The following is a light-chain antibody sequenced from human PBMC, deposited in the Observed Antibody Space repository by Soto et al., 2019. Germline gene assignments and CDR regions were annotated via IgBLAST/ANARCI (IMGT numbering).Light chain of an antibody. CDR2: EVS. J-gene: IGLJ1*01. Sequence: QSALTQPASVSGSPGQSITISCTGTSSDGGAYNYVSWYQQHPGKAPNLMIYEVSNRPSGVSNRFSGSKSGNTASLTISGLQAEDEADYYCSSYTSSSTLYVFGTGTKLTVL. CDR1: SSDGGAYNY. CDR3: SSYTSSSTLYV. V-gene: IGLV2-14*01.